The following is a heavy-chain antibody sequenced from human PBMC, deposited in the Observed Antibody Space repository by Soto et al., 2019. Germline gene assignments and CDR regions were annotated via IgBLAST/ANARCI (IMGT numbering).Heavy chain of an antibody. V-gene: IGHV1-58*01. CDR3: AAIAVAGRSYYYGMDV. CDR2: IVVGSGNT. CDR1: GFTFTSSA. Sequence: ASVKVSCKASGFTFTSSAVQWERQARGQRLEWIGWIVVGSGNTIYAQKFQQRVTITRDMSTSTAYMELSSLRSEDTAVYYCAAIAVAGRSYYYGMDVWGQGTTVTVSS. D-gene: IGHD6-19*01. J-gene: IGHJ6*02.